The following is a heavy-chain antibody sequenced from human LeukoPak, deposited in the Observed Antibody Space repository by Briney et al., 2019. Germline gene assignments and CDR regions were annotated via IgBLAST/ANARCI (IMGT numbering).Heavy chain of an antibody. V-gene: IGHV3-30*02. Sequence: GGSLRLSCAASGFTFSSYEMNWVRQAPGKGLEWVAFIRYDGSNKYYADSVKGRFTISRDNSKNTLYLQMNSLRAEDTAVYYCAKPLGYYGSGNRTGWGQGTLVTVSS. CDR1: GFTFSSYE. CDR3: AKPLGYYGSGNRTG. J-gene: IGHJ4*02. CDR2: IRYDGSNK. D-gene: IGHD3-10*01.